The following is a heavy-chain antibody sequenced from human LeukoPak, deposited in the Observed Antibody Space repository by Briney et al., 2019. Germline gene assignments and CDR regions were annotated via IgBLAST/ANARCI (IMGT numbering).Heavy chain of an antibody. CDR2: ISGSGGST. Sequence: PGGSLRLSCAASGFTFSSYAMSWVRQAPGKGLEWVSAISGSGGSTYYADSVKGRFTTSRDNSKNTLYLQMNSLRAEDTAVYYCAIPRGYSYGQFDYWGQGTLVTVSS. J-gene: IGHJ4*02. CDR1: GFTFSSYA. CDR3: AIPRGYSYGQFDY. D-gene: IGHD5-18*01. V-gene: IGHV3-23*01.